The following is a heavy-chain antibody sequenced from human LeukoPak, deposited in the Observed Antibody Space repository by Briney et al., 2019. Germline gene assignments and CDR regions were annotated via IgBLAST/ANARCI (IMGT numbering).Heavy chain of an antibody. CDR2: IYYSGST. J-gene: IGHJ4*02. CDR1: GGSISSSSYY. Sequence: SGTLSLTCTVSGGSISSSSYYWGWIRQPPGKGLEWIGSIYYSGSTYYNPSLKSRVTISVDTSKNQFSLKLSSVTAADTAVYYCARQTQWPDYWGQGTLVTVSS. CDR3: ARQTQWPDY. V-gene: IGHV4-39*01. D-gene: IGHD6-19*01.